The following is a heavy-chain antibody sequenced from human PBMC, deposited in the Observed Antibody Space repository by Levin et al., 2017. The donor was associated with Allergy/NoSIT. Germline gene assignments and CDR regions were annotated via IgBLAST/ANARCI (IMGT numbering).Heavy chain of an antibody. J-gene: IGHJ4*02. D-gene: IGHD3-10*01. Sequence: SETLSLTCKVSGGSISSGSYYWSWIRQPAATGLEWIGRIYSSGSANYNPSLKSRVTISVDTSKNQFSLKLSSVTAADTAMYYCARAEVGSEHWGQGTLVTVSS. V-gene: IGHV4-61*02. CDR1: GGSISSGSYY. CDR3: ARAEVGSEH. CDR2: IYSSGSA.